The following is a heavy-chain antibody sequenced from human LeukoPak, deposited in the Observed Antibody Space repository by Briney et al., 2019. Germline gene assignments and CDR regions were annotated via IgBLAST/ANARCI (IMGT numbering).Heavy chain of an antibody. D-gene: IGHD2-21*02. CDR1: GFTFSSYS. Sequence: PGGSLSLSCAASGFTFSSYSMNWVRQAPGKGLEWVSYISSSSSTIYYADSVKGRFTISRDNAKNSLYLQMNSLRAEDTAVYYCARGGGGDFRYYGMDVWGQGTTVTVSS. CDR3: ARGGGGDFRYYGMDV. CDR2: ISSSSSTI. J-gene: IGHJ6*02. V-gene: IGHV3-48*04.